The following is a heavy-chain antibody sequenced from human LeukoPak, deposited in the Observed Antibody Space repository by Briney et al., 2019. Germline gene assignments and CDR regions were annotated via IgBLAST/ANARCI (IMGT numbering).Heavy chain of an antibody. CDR2: INHSGST. CDR1: GGSFSGYY. V-gene: IGHV4-34*01. D-gene: IGHD1-26*01. CDR3: ATRVRGLLRYFDY. J-gene: IGHJ4*02. Sequence: SETLSLTCAVYGGSFSGYYWSWIRQPPGKGLEGIGEINHSGSTNYNPSLKSRVTISVDTSKNQFSLKLSSVTAADTAVYYCATRVRGLLRYFDYWGQGTLVTVSS.